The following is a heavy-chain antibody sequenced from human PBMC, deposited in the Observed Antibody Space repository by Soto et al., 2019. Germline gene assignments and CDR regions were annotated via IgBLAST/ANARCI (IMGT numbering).Heavy chain of an antibody. CDR1: VFNCSSYN. CDR3: AKSRDGFSFYSYDGMDV. Sequence: PWGPLRRTCAAPVFNCSSYNMNMVRQGPGKGLEWVALILHGRNNEYYAECVNGGFTMSSENSKNTLYLQMKSLRAKDTAVYYCAKSRDGFSFYSYDGMDVWVQ. CDR2: ILHGRNNE. J-gene: IGHJ6*02. V-gene: IGHV3-30*02. D-gene: IGHD2-2*01.